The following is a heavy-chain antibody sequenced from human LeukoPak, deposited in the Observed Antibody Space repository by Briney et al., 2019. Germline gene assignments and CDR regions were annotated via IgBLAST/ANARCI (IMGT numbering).Heavy chain of an antibody. D-gene: IGHD2-15*01. CDR2: LYPGGTT. CDR3: ARTVVAAKTYYFDY. V-gene: IGHV3-53*01. J-gene: IGHJ4*02. CDR1: GFTVSSNY. Sequence: PGGSLRLSCVVSGFTVSSNYMTWVRQAPGKGLEWVSVLYPGGTTYFADSVKGRFTISRVNSKNTLYLQMNSLRPEDTALYYCARTVVAAKTYYFDYWGRGTLVTVSS.